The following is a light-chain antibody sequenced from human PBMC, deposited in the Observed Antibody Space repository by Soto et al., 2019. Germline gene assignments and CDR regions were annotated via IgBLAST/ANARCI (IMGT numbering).Light chain of an antibody. CDR3: CSYATSSTS. V-gene: IGLV2-23*01. Sequence: QSALTQPASVSGSPGQSITISCTGTSSDVGSYNLVSWYQQHPGKAPKLMIYEGSKRPSGVSNRFAGSKSGNTASLTISGLQAEDEADYYCCSYATSSTSFGGGTQLTVL. CDR1: SSDVGSYNL. J-gene: IGLJ2*01. CDR2: EGS.